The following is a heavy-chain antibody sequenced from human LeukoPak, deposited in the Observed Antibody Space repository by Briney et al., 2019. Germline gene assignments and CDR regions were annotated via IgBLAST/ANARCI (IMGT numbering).Heavy chain of an antibody. V-gene: IGHV5-51*01. D-gene: IGHD1-26*01. CDR2: IYPGDSET. CDR3: ARPIPSGSYYYFDY. J-gene: IGHJ4*02. CDR1: GYRFTSYW. Sequence: GESLKISCKASGYRFTSYWIGWVRQMPGKGLEWMGFIYPGDSETRYSPSFQGQVTISADKSITTAYLQWSSLKASDTAMYYCARPIPSGSYYYFDYWGRGTLVTVSS.